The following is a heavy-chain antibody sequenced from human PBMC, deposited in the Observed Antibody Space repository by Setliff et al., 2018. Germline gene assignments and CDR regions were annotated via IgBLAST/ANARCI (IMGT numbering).Heavy chain of an antibody. Sequence: EASVKVSCKASGYTFTGYYMHWVRQAPGQGLEWMGWINPNSGGTNYAQKFQGWVTMTRDTSISTAYMELSRLRSEDTAVYYCARRVRIAVLNLYYFEYWGQGTLVTVSS. CDR3: ARRVRIAVLNLYYFEY. CDR2: INPNSGGT. CDR1: GYTFTGYY. J-gene: IGHJ4*02. V-gene: IGHV1-2*04. D-gene: IGHD6-19*01.